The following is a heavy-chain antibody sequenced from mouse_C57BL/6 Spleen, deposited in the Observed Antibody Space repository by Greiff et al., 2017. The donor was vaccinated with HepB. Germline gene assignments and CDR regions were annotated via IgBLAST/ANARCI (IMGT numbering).Heavy chain of an antibody. D-gene: IGHD2-12*01. CDR3: ARRDYSPLDY. V-gene: IGHV1-66*01. J-gene: IGHJ2*01. CDR1: GYSFTSYY. Sequence: VKLQQSGPELVKPGASVKISCKASGYSFTSYYIHWVKQRPGQGLEWIGWIYPGSGNTKYNEKFKGKATLTADTSSSTAYMQLSSLTSEDSAVYYCARRDYSPLDYWGQGTTLTVSS. CDR2: IYPGSGNT.